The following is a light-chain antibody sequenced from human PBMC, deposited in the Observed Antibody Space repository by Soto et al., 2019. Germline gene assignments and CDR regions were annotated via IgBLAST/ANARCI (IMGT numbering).Light chain of an antibody. CDR2: GAS. CDR3: QQYDNWPYT. Sequence: EIVMTQSPATLSVSPGERATLSCRASQSVTSNVAWYQQKPGRVPRLLIYGASTRATGIPARFSGSGSGTEFTLTISSLQSEDFAIYYCQQYDNWPYTFGQGTNLEIK. CDR1: QSVTSN. J-gene: IGKJ2*01. V-gene: IGKV3-15*01.